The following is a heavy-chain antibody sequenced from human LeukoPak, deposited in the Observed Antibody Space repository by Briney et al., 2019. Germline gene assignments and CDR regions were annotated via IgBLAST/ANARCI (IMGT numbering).Heavy chain of an antibody. CDR2: TSAHNDDT. CDR1: GYTFTSYG. V-gene: IGHV1-18*01. Sequence: ASVKVSCKASGYTFTSYGISWVRQAPGQGLEWMGWTSAHNDDTNYAETLQGRLTMTTDISTSTAYMELTSLRSDDTAVYYCARNWDSRNDYFDPWGQGTLVIVSS. D-gene: IGHD1-1*01. CDR3: ARNWDSRNDYFDP. J-gene: IGHJ4*02.